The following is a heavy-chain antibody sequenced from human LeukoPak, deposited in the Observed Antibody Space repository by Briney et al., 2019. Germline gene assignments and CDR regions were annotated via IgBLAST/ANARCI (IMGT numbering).Heavy chain of an antibody. Sequence: SETLSLTCAVYGGSLSAYYWSRIRQPPGKGLVWIGEINLSGSTNYNPSLKSRVSISVDTSNNQFSLRLNSVTAADTAVYYCARRWGSSSGRDYMDVWGEGTTVTVSS. CDR3: ARRWGSSSGRDYMDV. CDR1: GGSLSAYY. V-gene: IGHV4-34*01. D-gene: IGHD6-6*01. CDR2: INLSGST. J-gene: IGHJ6*03.